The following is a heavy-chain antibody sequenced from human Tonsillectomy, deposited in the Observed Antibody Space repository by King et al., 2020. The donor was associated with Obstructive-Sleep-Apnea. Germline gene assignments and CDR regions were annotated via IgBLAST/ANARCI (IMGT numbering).Heavy chain of an antibody. Sequence: VQLVESGGGLVKPGGSLRLSCAASGFTFSDYYMSWIRQAPGKGLEWVSYISSSSSYTNYADSVKGRFTISRDNAKNSLYLQMNSLRAEDTAVYYCAIVSTSLPGIAAAGPSGDYYGMDVWGQGTTVTVSS. V-gene: IGHV3-11*06. CDR2: ISSSSSYT. CDR1: GFTFSDYY. J-gene: IGHJ6*02. D-gene: IGHD6-13*01. CDR3: AIVSTSLPGIAAAGPSGDYYGMDV.